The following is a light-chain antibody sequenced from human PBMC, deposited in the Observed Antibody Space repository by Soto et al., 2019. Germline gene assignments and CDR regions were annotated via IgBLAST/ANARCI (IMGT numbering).Light chain of an antibody. V-gene: IGKV1-39*01. Sequence: DIQMTQSPSSLSASVGDRVIITCRASQTIRTYLNWYQQKPGTAPKLLIYDASTLQSGVPSRFSGSGSGTDFTLTISSLQPEDFATYYCQQYDSFSVTFGQGTKVDIK. J-gene: IGKJ1*01. CDR2: DAS. CDR3: QQYDSFSVT. CDR1: QTIRTY.